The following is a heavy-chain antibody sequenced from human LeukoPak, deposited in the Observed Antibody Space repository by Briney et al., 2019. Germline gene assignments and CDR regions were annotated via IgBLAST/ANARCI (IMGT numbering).Heavy chain of an antibody. Sequence: GGSLRLSCAASGFTFSNAWMSWVRQAPGKGLEWVSSISSSSSYIYYADSVKGRFTISRDNAKNSLYLQMNSLRAEDTALYYCASGGIYYGAAFDFWGQGTLVTVSS. V-gene: IGHV3-21*04. CDR1: GFTFSNAW. D-gene: IGHD1-26*01. CDR2: ISSSSSYI. J-gene: IGHJ4*02. CDR3: ASGGIYYGAAFDF.